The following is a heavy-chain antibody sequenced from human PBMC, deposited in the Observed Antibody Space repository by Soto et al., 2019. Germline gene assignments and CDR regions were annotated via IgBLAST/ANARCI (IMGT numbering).Heavy chain of an antibody. CDR1: GFTFEYYA. J-gene: IGHJ3*02. D-gene: IGHD2-15*01. Sequence: GGSLRLSCAASGFTFEYYAMHWVRQAPGKGLEWGSGISWNSGSIGYADSVKGRFTISRDNAKNSMYLQMNSLRAEDTALYYCAKDIYGGSFGAFDIWGQGTMVTVSS. CDR3: AKDIYGGSFGAFDI. CDR2: ISWNSGSI. V-gene: IGHV3-9*01.